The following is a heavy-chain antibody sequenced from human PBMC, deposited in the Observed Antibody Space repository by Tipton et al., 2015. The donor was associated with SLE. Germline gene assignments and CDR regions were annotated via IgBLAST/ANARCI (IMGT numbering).Heavy chain of an antibody. D-gene: IGHD7-27*01. CDR3: ARVQPGWGYNYYYMDI. Sequence: QVQLVQSGAEAKKPGASVKVSCKASGYTFNNFGINWVRQAPGQGLEWMGWINPYNGHTNYAQNLQDRVTMTTDTSTTTASMELRSLRSDDTAVYYCARVQPGWGYNYYYMDIWGTETSVTVSS. CDR2: INPYNGHT. J-gene: IGHJ6*03. CDR1: GYTFNNFG. V-gene: IGHV1-18*01.